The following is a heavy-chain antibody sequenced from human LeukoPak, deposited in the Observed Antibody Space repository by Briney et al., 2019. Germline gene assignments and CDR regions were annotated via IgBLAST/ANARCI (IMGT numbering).Heavy chain of an antibody. D-gene: IGHD6-13*01. CDR3: AKGYSSLSYQGYFYYMDV. CDR2: MNPNSGNT. Sequence: GASVKVSCKASGYTFTSYDINWVRQATGQGLEWMGWMNPNSGNTGYAQKFQGRVTMTRNTSISTAYMELSSLRSEDTAVYYCAKGYSSLSYQGYFYYMDVWGKGTTVTVSS. J-gene: IGHJ6*03. V-gene: IGHV1-8*01. CDR1: GYTFTSYD.